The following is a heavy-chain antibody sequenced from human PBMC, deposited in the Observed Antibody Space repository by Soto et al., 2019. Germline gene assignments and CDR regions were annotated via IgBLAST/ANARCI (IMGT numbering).Heavy chain of an antibody. Sequence: QVQLVQSGAEVKKPGSSVKVSCTASGGTFSSYAISWVRQAPGQGLEWMGGIIPIFGTANYAQKFQGRVTITADESTSTAYMELSSLRSEDTAVYYCARLYDFWSGLSGGYFDYWGQGTLVTVSS. CDR3: ARLYDFWSGLSGGYFDY. CDR2: IIPIFGTA. D-gene: IGHD3-3*01. V-gene: IGHV1-69*01. J-gene: IGHJ4*02. CDR1: GGTFSSYA.